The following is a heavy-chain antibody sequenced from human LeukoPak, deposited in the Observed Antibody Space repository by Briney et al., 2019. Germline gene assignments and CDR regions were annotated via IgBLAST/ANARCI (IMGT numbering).Heavy chain of an antibody. D-gene: IGHD3-10*01. CDR2: TYYRSMWNN. J-gene: IGHJ6*02. V-gene: IGHV6-1*01. CDR1: GDSVSSNSAA. CDR3: ARTGFGESYYYYGMDV. Sequence: SQTLSLTCAISGDSVSSNSAAWNWIRQSPSRGLEWLGRTYYRSMWNNDYAVSVKSRISINPDTSKNQISLQLSSVTPEDTAVYYCARTGFGESYYYYGMDVWGQGTTVTVSS.